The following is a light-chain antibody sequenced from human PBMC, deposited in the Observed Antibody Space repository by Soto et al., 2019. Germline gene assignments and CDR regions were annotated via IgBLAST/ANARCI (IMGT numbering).Light chain of an antibody. CDR2: DND. V-gene: IGLV1-51*01. CDR1: SSNIGNDY. CDR3: RTLDKRPRSGV. Sequence: QSVLTQPPSVSAAPGQKVTISCSGSSSNIGNDYVSWYQHLPGTAPKLLIYDNDKRPSGIPDRFSGSKSGTSATLGITGLQNGEGARYFCRTLDKRPRSGVIGGGTKLTVL. J-gene: IGLJ2*01.